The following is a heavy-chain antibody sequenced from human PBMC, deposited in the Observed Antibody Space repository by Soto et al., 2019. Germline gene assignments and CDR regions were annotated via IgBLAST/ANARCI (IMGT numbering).Heavy chain of an antibody. V-gene: IGHV3-30*18. J-gene: IGHJ4*02. CDR3: AKLVIGYCSGNTCDDY. CDR2: ISYDSSNK. Sequence: VQLLESGGGLLQPGGSLRLSCAASGFTFSYGIHWLRQAPGKGLEWVAYISYDSSNKFYGDSVKGRFTVSRDNSKNTVFLQMNRMRAEDAAVYYCAKLVIGYCSGNTCDDYWGQGTLVAVSS. D-gene: IGHD2-15*01. CDR1: GFTFSYG.